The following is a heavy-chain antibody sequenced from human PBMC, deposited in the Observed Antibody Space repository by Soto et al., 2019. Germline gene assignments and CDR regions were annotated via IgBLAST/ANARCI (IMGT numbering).Heavy chain of an antibody. V-gene: IGHV3-7*01. CDR3: ARVRRYGLDFDH. CDR2: INEDGSQK. Sequence: PGGSLRLSCAASEFSFRSYWMTLVRQAPGKGLEWVALINEDGSQKYYVGSVKGRFIISRDTAKDSVDMQIDSLRAGDTAVYFCARVRRYGLDFDHWGQGT. D-gene: IGHD5-18*01. CDR1: EFSFRSYW. J-gene: IGHJ4*02.